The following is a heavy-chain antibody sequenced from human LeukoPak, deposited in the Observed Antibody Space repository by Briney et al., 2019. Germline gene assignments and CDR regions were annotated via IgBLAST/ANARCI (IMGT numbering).Heavy chain of an antibody. D-gene: IGHD3-10*01. CDR3: AKDYYGSGTSTWYYYYYMDV. Sequence: GGSLRLSCAASGFTFSSYSMNWVRQAPGKGLEWVAFIRYDGSNKYYADSVKGRFTISRDNSKNTLYLQMNSLRAEDTAVYYCAKDYYGSGTSTWYYYYYMDVWGKGTTVTFSS. CDR2: IRYDGSNK. V-gene: IGHV3-30*02. CDR1: GFTFSSYS. J-gene: IGHJ6*03.